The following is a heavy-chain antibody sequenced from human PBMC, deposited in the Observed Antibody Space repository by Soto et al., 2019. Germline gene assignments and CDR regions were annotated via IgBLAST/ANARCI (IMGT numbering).Heavy chain of an antibody. Sequence: SETLSVTCTVSGGSISSYYWSWIRQPPGKGLEWIGYIYYSGSTNYNPSLKSRVTISVDTSKNQFSLKLSSVTAADTAVYYCARRYGTTFDYWGQGTLVTVSS. CDR1: GGSISSYY. CDR3: ARRYGTTFDY. V-gene: IGHV4-59*01. J-gene: IGHJ4*02. CDR2: IYYSGST. D-gene: IGHD1-7*01.